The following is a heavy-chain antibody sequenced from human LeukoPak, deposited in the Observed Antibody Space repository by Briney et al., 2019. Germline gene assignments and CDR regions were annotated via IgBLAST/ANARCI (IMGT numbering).Heavy chain of an antibody. Sequence: ASVKVSCKASGGTFSSYAISWVRQAPGQGLEWMGGIIPIFGTANYAQKFQGRVTITADKSTSTVYMELSSLRSEDTAVYYCARDPSGIAVAGEYYFDYWGQGTLVTVSS. J-gene: IGHJ4*02. CDR1: GGTFSSYA. V-gene: IGHV1-69*06. D-gene: IGHD6-19*01. CDR2: IIPIFGTA. CDR3: ARDPSGIAVAGEYYFDY.